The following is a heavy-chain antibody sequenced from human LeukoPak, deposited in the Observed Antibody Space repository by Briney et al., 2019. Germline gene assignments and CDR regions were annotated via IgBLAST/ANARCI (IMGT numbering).Heavy chain of an antibody. Sequence: SGTLSLTCDVSGGSMSSSNWWSWVRQPPGKGLEWIGEIYHSGSTYYKSSLKSRVTISVDTSKNQFSLKLSSVTAADTAVYYCARKARGAYGSVNGYFDYWGQGTLVTVSS. CDR1: GGSMSSSNW. CDR2: IYHSGST. D-gene: IGHD3-10*01. J-gene: IGHJ4*01. CDR3: ARKARGAYGSVNGYFDY. V-gene: IGHV4-4*02.